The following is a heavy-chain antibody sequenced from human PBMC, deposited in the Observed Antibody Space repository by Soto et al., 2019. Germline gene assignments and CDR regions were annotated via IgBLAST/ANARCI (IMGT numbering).Heavy chain of an antibody. CDR3: ARGGRLGASDI. Sequence: EVQLVESGGGLVQPGGSLRLSCAASGFSFSNYWMTWVRQAPGKGLEWVANIKQDGSEKKYVDSVKGRFTISRDNAKNSLYLQMNSLRGEDTVVYYCARGGRLGASDIWGQGTKVTVSS. CDR1: GFSFSNYW. CDR2: IKQDGSEK. V-gene: IGHV3-7*01. D-gene: IGHD3-16*01. J-gene: IGHJ3*02.